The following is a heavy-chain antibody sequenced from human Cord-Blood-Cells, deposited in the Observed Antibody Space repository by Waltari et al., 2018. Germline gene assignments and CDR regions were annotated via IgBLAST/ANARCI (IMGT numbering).Heavy chain of an antibody. D-gene: IGHD3-22*01. CDR3: ARGALQWLLYYYYYMDV. V-gene: IGHV1-46*01. J-gene: IGHJ6*03. Sequence: QVQLVQSGAEVKKPGASVKVSCKASGYTFTSYYMHWVRQAPGQGLEWMGIINPSGGSTSYEQKFQGRVTMTRDTSTSTVYMELSSLRSEDTAVYYCARGALQWLLYYYYYMDVWGKGTTVTVSS. CDR2: INPSGGST. CDR1: GYTFTSYY.